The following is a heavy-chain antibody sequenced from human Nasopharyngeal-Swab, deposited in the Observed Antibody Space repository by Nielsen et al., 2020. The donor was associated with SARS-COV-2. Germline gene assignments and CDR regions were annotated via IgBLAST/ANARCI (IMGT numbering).Heavy chain of an antibody. CDR3: ARVAGITMVRGVDY. CDR2: ISYDGSNK. J-gene: IGHJ4*02. V-gene: IGHV3-30-3*01. CDR1: EFTFSSYA. Sequence: GESLKISCAASEFTFSSYAMHWVRQAPGKGLEWVAVISYDGSNKYYADSVKGRFTISRDNSKNTLYLQMNSLRAEDTAVYYCARVAGITMVRGVDYWGQGTLVTVSS. D-gene: IGHD3-10*01.